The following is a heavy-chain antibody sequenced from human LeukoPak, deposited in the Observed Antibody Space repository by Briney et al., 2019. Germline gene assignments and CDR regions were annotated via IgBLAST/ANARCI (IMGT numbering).Heavy chain of an antibody. CDR2: ISSSSSYI. V-gene: IGHV3-21*01. J-gene: IGHJ4*02. Sequence: GGSVRLSCAASGFTFSSYSMNWVRQAPGKGLEWVSSISSSSSYIYYADSVKGRFTISRDNAKNSLYLQMNSLRAEDTAVYYCARDISGSHLDYWGQGTLVTVSS. D-gene: IGHD1-26*01. CDR3: ARDISGSHLDY. CDR1: GFTFSSYS.